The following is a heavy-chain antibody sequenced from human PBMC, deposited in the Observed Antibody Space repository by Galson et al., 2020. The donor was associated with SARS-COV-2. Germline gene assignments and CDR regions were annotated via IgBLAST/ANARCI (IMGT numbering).Heavy chain of an antibody. Sequence: SGPTLVKPTQTLTLTCTFSGFSLSTSGVGVGWIRQPPGKALEWLALIYWNDDKRYSPSLKSRLTITKHTSKNQVVLTMTNMDPVDTATYYCAQSSYDILTGYALDYFDYWGQGTLVTVSS. V-gene: IGHV2-5*01. CDR2: IYWNDDK. D-gene: IGHD3-9*01. CDR3: AQSSYDILTGYALDYFDY. CDR1: GFSLSTSGVG. J-gene: IGHJ4*02.